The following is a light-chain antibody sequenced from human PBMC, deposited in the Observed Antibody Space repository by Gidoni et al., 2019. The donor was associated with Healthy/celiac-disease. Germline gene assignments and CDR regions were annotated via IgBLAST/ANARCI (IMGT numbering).Light chain of an antibody. CDR3: QQYGSSPWT. J-gene: IGKJ4*01. Sequence: EIVLTQSPGTLSLSPGERATPSCRASQSVISSYVAWYQQKPGQAPRLLIYGASSRATGIPDRFSGSGSGTDFTLTISRLEPEDFAVYYCQQYGSSPWTFGGGTKVEIK. CDR2: GAS. V-gene: IGKV3-20*01. CDR1: QSVISSY.